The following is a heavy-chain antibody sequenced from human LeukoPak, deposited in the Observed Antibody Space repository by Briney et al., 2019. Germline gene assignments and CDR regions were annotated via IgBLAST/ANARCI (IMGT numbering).Heavy chain of an antibody. V-gene: IGHV1-18*01. D-gene: IGHD3-22*01. J-gene: IGHJ6*02. Sequence: ASVKVSCKASGYTFTSYGISWVRQAPGQGLEWMGWISAYNGNTNYAQKLQGRVTMTTDTSTSTAYMELRSLRSDDTAVYYCARERRIVVVITTSDLLDYYYGMDVWGQGTMVTVSS. CDR1: GYTFTSYG. CDR2: ISAYNGNT. CDR3: ARERRIVVVITTSDLLDYYYGMDV.